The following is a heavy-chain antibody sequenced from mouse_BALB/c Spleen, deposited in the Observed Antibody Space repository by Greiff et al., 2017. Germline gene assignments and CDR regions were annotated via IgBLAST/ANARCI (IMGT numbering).Heavy chain of an antibody. Sequence: GQLQQSGAELVKPGASVKLSCTASGFNIKDTYMHWVKQRPEQGLEWIGRIDPANGNTKYDPKFQGKATITADTSSNTAYLQLSSLTSEDTAVYYCASYGSSYNEFDYWGQGTTLTVSS. D-gene: IGHD1-1*01. CDR2: IDPANGNT. CDR3: ASYGSSYNEFDY. CDR1: GFNIKDTY. J-gene: IGHJ2*01. V-gene: IGHV14-3*02.